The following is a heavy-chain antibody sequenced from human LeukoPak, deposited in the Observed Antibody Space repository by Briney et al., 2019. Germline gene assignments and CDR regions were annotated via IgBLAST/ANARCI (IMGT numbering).Heavy chain of an antibody. CDR2: IIPIFGTA. Sequence: ASVKVSCKASGGTFSSYAISWVRQAPGQGLEWMGGIIPIFGTANYAQKFQGRVTITADESTSTAYMELSSLRSEDTAVYYCARDGLPLGYCSSTSCYGGTDYWGQGTLVTVSS. V-gene: IGHV1-69*13. CDR1: GGTFSSYA. D-gene: IGHD2-2*01. J-gene: IGHJ4*02. CDR3: ARDGLPLGYCSSTSCYGGTDY.